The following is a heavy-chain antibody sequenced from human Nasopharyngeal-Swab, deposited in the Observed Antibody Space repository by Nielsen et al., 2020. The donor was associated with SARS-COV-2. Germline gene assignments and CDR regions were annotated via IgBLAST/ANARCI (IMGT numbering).Heavy chain of an antibody. CDR3: ARKSPGYYGWFDP. V-gene: IGHV1-69*13. CDR2: IIPIFGTA. D-gene: IGHD3-10*01. CDR1: GGTFSSYA. Sequence: SVKVSCKAAGGTFSSYASSWVRQAPGQGLEWMGGIIPIFGTANYAQKFQGRVTITADESTSTAYMELSSLRSEDTAVYYCARKSPGYYGWFDPWGQGTLVTVSS. J-gene: IGHJ5*02.